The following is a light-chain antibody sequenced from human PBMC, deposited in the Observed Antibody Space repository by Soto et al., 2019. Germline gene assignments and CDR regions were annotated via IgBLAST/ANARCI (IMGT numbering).Light chain of an antibody. CDR2: AAS. J-gene: IGKJ4*01. CDR3: QQLDTFLPT. Sequence: IQLTQSPSSLSASLGDRVTITCRASQDISSYLAWYQQKPGRAPKLLIFAASTLQSGVPSRFSGSVSGTDFTLTISSLQPEDFATYYCQQLDTFLPTFGGGTKVDIK. V-gene: IGKV1-9*01. CDR1: QDISSY.